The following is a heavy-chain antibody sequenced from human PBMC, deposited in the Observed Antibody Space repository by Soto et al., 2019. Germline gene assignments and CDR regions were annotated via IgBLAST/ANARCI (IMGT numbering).Heavy chain of an antibody. D-gene: IGHD6-19*01. CDR3: AXFIAVAGYDYYYYGMDV. J-gene: IGHJ6*02. CDR2: IDPSDSYT. V-gene: IGHV5-10-1*01. Sequence: PGESLKISCKGSGYSFTSYWISWVRQMPGKGLEWMGRIDPSDSYTNYSPSFQGHVTISADKSISTAYLQWSSLKASDTAMYYCAXFIAVAGYDYYYYGMDVWGQGTTVTVSS. CDR1: GYSFTSYW.